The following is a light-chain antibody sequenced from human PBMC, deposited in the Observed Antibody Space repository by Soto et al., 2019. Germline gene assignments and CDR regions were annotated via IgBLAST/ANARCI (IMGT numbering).Light chain of an antibody. CDR3: QSYDSSPHVV. CDR1: SSNIGAGYD. J-gene: IGLJ2*01. V-gene: IGLV1-40*01. Sequence: QSALTQPPSVSGAPWQRVTISCTGSSSNIGAGYDVHWYQQLPGTAPKLLIYGNSNRPSGVPDRFSGSKSGTSASLAITGLQAEDEADYYCQSYDSSPHVVFGGGTQLTVL. CDR2: GNS.